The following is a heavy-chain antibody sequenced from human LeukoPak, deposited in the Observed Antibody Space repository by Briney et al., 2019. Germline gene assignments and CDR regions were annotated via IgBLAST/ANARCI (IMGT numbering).Heavy chain of an antibody. CDR2: IKQDGTSK. D-gene: IGHD2-21*01. V-gene: IGHV3-7*02. Sequence: GGPLRLSCAASGFTFSRSWMGWVRQAPGKGLEWVANIKQDGTSKYYVDSVMGRFTISRDNAESSVYLQMNSLSAGDTAVYYCARHGDYCFDLWGPGTRVTVSS. CDR3: ARHGDYCFDL. CDR1: GFTFSRSW. J-gene: IGHJ4*02.